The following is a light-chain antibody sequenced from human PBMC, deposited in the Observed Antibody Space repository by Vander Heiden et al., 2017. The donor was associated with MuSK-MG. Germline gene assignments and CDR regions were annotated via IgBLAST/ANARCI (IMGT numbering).Light chain of an antibody. J-gene: IGKJ2*02. CDR3: QQDDSTPST. CDR2: WAS. CDR1: QSVLYCSNNKHY. Sequence: DIVMTQSPDSLAVSLGERATINCKSSQSVLYCSNNKHYLACYQQKPGQPPKLLIYWASTRESGVPDRFSGSGSGTDFTLTISSLQAEDVAVYYCQQDDSTPSTFGQGTKLDIK. V-gene: IGKV4-1*01.